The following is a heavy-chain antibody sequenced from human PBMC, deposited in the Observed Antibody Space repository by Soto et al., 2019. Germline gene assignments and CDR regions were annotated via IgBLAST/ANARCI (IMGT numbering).Heavy chain of an antibody. J-gene: IGHJ4*02. CDR1: GYTFTSCG. CDR2: ISAYNGNT. Sequence: GASVKVSCKASGYTFTSCGVSWVRQAPGQGLEWMGWISAYNGNTNYAQKLQGRVTMTTDPSTSTAYMELRSLRSDDTAVYYCARRKRTGTDFDYWGQGTLVTVSS. V-gene: IGHV1-18*04. D-gene: IGHD1-7*01. CDR3: ARRKRTGTDFDY.